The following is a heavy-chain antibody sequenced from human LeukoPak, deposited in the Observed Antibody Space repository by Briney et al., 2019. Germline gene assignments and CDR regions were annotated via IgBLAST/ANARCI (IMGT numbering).Heavy chain of an antibody. Sequence: SETLSLTCAVSGGSISSGGYSWSWIRQPPGKGLEWIGYIYYSGSTDYNPSLRSRVTISVDTSKNQFSLKLSSVTAADTAVYYCARQNVWGTYPDYWGQGTLVTVSS. D-gene: IGHD3-16*01. CDR2: IYYSGST. V-gene: IGHV4-30-4*07. J-gene: IGHJ4*02. CDR3: ARQNVWGTYPDY. CDR1: GGSISSGGYS.